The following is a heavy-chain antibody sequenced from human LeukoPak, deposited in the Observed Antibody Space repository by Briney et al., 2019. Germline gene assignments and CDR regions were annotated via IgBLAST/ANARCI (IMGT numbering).Heavy chain of an antibody. CDR3: ARWGCSSTSCYTRGADY. J-gene: IGHJ4*02. Sequence: ASVKVSCKASGYTFTSYGISWVRQAPGQGLEWMGWISAYNGNTNYAQKLQGRVTMTTDTSTSTAYMELRSLRSDDTAVYYYARWGCSSTSCYTRGADYWGQGTLVTVSS. D-gene: IGHD2-2*02. CDR2: ISAYNGNT. CDR1: GYTFTSYG. V-gene: IGHV1-18*01.